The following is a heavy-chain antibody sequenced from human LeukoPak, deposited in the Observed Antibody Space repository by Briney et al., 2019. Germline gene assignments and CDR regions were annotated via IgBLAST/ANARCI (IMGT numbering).Heavy chain of an antibody. CDR2: IYPGDSDT. CDR1: GYSFTSYW. V-gene: IGHV5-51*01. CDR3: ARHGAGYSYGSGYYYYGMDL. D-gene: IGHD5-18*01. Sequence: GESLKISCKGSGYSFTSYWIGWVRQMPGKGLEWMGIIYPGDSDTRYSPSFQGQVTISADKSISTAYLQWSSLKASDTAMYYCARHGAGYSYGSGYYYYGMDLWGQGTTVTVSS. J-gene: IGHJ6*02.